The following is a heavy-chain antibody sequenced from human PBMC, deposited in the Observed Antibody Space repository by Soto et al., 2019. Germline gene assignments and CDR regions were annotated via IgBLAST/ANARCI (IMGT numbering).Heavy chain of an antibody. CDR1: GGSISSYY. CDR2: IYYSGST. D-gene: IGHD4-17*01. V-gene: IGHV4-59*01. Sequence: SETLSLTCTVSGGSISSYYWSWIRQPPGKGLEWIGYIYYSGSTNYNPSLKSRVTISVDTSKNQFSLKLSSVTAADTAVYYCARSDYGEYLGFDSWGQGTLVIVSS. CDR3: ARSDYGEYLGFDS. J-gene: IGHJ5*01.